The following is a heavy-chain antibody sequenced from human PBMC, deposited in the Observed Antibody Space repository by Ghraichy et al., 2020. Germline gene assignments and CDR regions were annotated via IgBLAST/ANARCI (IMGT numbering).Heavy chain of an antibody. CDR2: ISSSSRTR. CDR3: ARASTVVRFYYYAGLDV. CDR1: GFTFYDYN. Sequence: GSLRLSCVGSGFTFYDYNMNWVRQSPGKGLEWVAYISSSSRTRFYADSVKGRFTVSRDNAQNSLYLQMKSLRDEDTAVYYCARASTVVRFYYYAGLDVWGQGTTVTVA. V-gene: IGHV3-48*02. J-gene: IGHJ6*02. D-gene: IGHD4-23*01.